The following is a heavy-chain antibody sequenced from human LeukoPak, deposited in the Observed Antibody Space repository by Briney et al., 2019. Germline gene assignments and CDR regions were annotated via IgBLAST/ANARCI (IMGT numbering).Heavy chain of an antibody. D-gene: IGHD2-2*01. V-gene: IGHV4-34*10. CDR2: INHGGNT. CDR3: ARHGGIVVVPAAMMRSWFDP. Sequence: SETLSLTCAVYGGSFSDYYWTWIRQPPGKGLEWIGEINHGGNTNYNPSLKGRVIMSVDTSKNQFSLRLSSVTAADTAVYYCARHGGIVVVPAAMMRSWFDPWGQGTLVTVSS. J-gene: IGHJ5*02. CDR1: GGSFSDYY.